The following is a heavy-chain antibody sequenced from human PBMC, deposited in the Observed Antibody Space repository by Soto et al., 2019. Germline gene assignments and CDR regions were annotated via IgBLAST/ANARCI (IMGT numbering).Heavy chain of an antibody. CDR3: ARHSTGYYYSWFDP. CDR2: IFYNGNT. CDR1: RGSIDSSTYY. D-gene: IGHD3-22*01. V-gene: IGHV4-39*01. J-gene: IGHJ5*02. Sequence: PSETLSLTCTVSRGSIDSSTYYWGWIRQPPGKRLEWIGSIFYNGNTFYNPSLKSRITISVDTSKNQFPLKLSSVTAADTAVYYCARHSTGYYYSWFDPWGQGTLVTVSS.